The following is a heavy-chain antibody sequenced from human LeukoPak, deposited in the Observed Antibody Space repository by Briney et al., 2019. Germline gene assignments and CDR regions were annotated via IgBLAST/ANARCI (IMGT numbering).Heavy chain of an antibody. CDR2: IIPILGIA. CDR3: ARDWAPGRELLMGYWFDP. Sequence: GASVKVSCKASGGTFSSYAISWVRQAPGQGLEWMGRIIPILGIANYAQKFQGRVTITADKSTSTAYMELSSLRSEDTAVYYCARDWAPGRELLMGYWFDPWGQGTLVTVSS. D-gene: IGHD1-26*01. J-gene: IGHJ5*02. CDR1: GGTFSSYA. V-gene: IGHV1-69*04.